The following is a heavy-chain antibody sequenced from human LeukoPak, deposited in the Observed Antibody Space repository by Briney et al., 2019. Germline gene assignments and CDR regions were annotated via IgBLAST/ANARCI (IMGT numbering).Heavy chain of an antibody. D-gene: IGHD3-10*01. CDR3: ARSRQASGLFSS. V-gene: IGHV4-59*12. Sequence: SETLSLTCTVSGGSISSYYWSWIRQPPGKGLEWIGEIYHSGSTNYNPSLKSRVTISVDKSKNQFSLKLSSVTAADTAVYYCARSRQASGLFSSWGQGTLVVVSS. CDR1: GGSISSYY. CDR2: IYHSGST. J-gene: IGHJ5*02.